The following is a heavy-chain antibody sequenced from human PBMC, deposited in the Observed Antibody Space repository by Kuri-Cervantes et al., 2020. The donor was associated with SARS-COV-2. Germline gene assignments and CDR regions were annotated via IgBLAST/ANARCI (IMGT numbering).Heavy chain of an antibody. Sequence: GGSLRLSCAASGFTFSSYAMSWVRQAPGKGLEWVSAISGSGGSTYYADSVKGRFTISRDNAKNSLYLQMNSLRAEDTAVYYCAKDRGRLQYSSSSYGDYWGQGTLVTVSS. J-gene: IGHJ4*02. V-gene: IGHV3-23*01. CDR2: ISGSGGST. CDR3: AKDRGRLQYSSSSYGDY. CDR1: GFTFSSYA. D-gene: IGHD6-6*01.